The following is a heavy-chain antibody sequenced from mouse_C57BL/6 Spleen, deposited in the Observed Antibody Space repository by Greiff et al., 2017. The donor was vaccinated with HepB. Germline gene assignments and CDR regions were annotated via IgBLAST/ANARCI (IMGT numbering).Heavy chain of an antibody. J-gene: IGHJ4*01. D-gene: IGHD1-1*01. V-gene: IGHV1-81*01. CDR2: ICRGGGNT. Sequence: VQLQQSGAELARPGASVKLSCAASGYTFTSYGMSWVRQTPGKGLEWVGTICRGGGNTYYTEKVKGQATLTADKASSTAYMQLSSLTSEDSAVYFCARDEDYGSSYDAMDDWGQGTSVTASS. CDR3: ARDEDYGSSYDAMDD. CDR1: GYTFTSYG.